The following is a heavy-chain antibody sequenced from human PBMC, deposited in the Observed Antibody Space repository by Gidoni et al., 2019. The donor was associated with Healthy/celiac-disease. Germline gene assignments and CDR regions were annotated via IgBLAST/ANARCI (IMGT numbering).Heavy chain of an antibody. J-gene: IGHJ4*02. D-gene: IGHD3-16*02. CDR3: ARVVIRSRPIDY. Sequence: QVQLQESGPGLVKPSETLSLTCTVSGGSVSSGSYYWSWIRQPPGKGLEWIGYIYYSGSTNYNPSLKSRVTISVDTSKNQFSLKLSSVTAADTAVYYCARVVIRSRPIDYWGQGTLVTVSS. V-gene: IGHV4-61*01. CDR1: GGSVSSGSYY. CDR2: IYYSGST.